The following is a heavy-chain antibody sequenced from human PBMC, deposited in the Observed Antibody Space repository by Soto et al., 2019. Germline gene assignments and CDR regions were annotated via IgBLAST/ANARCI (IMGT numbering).Heavy chain of an antibody. Sequence: QVQLVQSGAEVKKPGSSVNVSCKTSGGTFGNSAVTWVRRAPGQGLEWMGGIVPMFGTANYAQKFQGRVTITADESTSTAYMELTSLRSDDTAVYYCARDGDPEYAFWSGPLGGGRFDPWGQGTQVTVSS. CDR2: IVPMFGTA. CDR3: ARDGDPEYAFWSGPLGGGRFDP. D-gene: IGHD3-3*01. CDR1: GGTFGNSA. V-gene: IGHV1-69*12. J-gene: IGHJ5*02.